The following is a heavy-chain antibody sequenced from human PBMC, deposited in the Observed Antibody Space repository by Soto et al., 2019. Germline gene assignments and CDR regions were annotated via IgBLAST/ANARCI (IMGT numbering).Heavy chain of an antibody. CDR2: IMPIFGTP. CDR1: AGTFSSYG. V-gene: IGHV1-69*01. Sequence: QVQLVQSGAEVKKPGSSVKVSCKASAGTFSSYGISWVRQAPGQGLEWMGGIMPIFGTPNYAQKFQGRVTITADESTSTGYMELSSLTSEDTAVYYCARDRSXXSYYYDSSVPYFYGX. J-gene: IGHJ6*01. D-gene: IGHD3-22*01. CDR3: ARDRSXXSYYYDSSVPYFYGX.